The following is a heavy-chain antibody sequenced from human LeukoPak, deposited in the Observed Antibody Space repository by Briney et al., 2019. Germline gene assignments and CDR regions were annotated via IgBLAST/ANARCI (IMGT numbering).Heavy chain of an antibody. CDR3: AKGGYSGYDPVDY. Sequence: PGGSLRLSCAASGFTFDDYAMHWVRQAPGKGLEWVSGISWNSGSIGYADSVKGRFTISRDNAKNSLYLQMNSLRAEDTALYYCAKGGYSGYDPVDYWGQGTLVPVS. CDR2: ISWNSGSI. J-gene: IGHJ4*02. CDR1: GFTFDDYA. V-gene: IGHV3-9*01. D-gene: IGHD5-12*01.